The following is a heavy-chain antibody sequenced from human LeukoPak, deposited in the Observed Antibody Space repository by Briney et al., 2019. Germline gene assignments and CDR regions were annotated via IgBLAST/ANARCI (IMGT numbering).Heavy chain of an antibody. Sequence: GASVKVSCKASGYTFTSYAMHWVRQAPGQGLEWMGWINTNNGNPTYAQGFTGRVVFSLDTSVSTAYLQISSLKAEDTAVYYCARDLGIAAAGNYYYYGMDVWGQGTTVTVSS. V-gene: IGHV7-4-1*02. CDR2: INTNNGNP. J-gene: IGHJ6*02. CDR3: ARDLGIAAAGNYYYYGMDV. CDR1: GYTFTSYA. D-gene: IGHD6-13*01.